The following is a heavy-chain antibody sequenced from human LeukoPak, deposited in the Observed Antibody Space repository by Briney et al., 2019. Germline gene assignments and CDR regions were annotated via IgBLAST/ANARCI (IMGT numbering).Heavy chain of an antibody. CDR1: GFTFSSYA. CDR3: AKIGLESANFDS. V-gene: IGHV3-23*01. CDR2: ISGNGGGT. J-gene: IGHJ4*02. Sequence: GGSLRLSCAISGFTFSSYAMGWVRQAPGMGLERVSSISGNGGGTYYVDSVKGRFTISRDNPKNTLYLQMNSLRIEDTAVYYCAKIGLESANFDSWGQGTLVTVSS. D-gene: IGHD3-10*01.